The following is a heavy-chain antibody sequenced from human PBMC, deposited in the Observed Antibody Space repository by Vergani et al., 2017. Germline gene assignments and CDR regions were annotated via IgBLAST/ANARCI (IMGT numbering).Heavy chain of an antibody. CDR1: GFTFSSYG. D-gene: IGHD6-6*01. CDR2: IWYDGSNK. Sequence: QVQLVESGGGVVQPGRSLRLSCAASGFTFSSYGMHWVRQAPGKGLEWVAVIWYDGSNKYYADSVKGRFTISRDNSKNTLYLQMNSLRAEDTAVYYCARRAARTGYYYYYYMDVGGKGTTVTVSS. CDR3: ARRAARTGYYYYYYMDV. J-gene: IGHJ6*03. V-gene: IGHV3-33*01.